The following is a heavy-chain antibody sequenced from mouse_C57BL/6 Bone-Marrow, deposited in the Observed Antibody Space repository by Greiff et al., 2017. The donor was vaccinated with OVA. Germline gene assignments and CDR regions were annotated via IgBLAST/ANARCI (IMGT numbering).Heavy chain of an antibody. Sequence: EVQLQQSGAELVRPGASVKLSCTASGFNIKDYYMHWVKQRPEKGLEWIGRIDPEDGDTEYAPKFQGKATMTADTSSNTAYLQLSSLTSEDTAVYYCTTEVVAPYWYFDVWGTGTTVTVSS. CDR2: IDPEDGDT. J-gene: IGHJ1*03. CDR1: GFNIKDYY. CDR3: TTEVVAPYWYFDV. V-gene: IGHV14-1*01. D-gene: IGHD1-1*01.